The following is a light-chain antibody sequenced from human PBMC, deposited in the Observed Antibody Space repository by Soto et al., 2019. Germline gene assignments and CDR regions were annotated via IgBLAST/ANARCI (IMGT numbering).Light chain of an antibody. J-gene: IGKJ2*01. Sequence: DIQLTQSPSSLSASLGDRATITCRASQTIHKSLNWYQQRPGKAPNVLIYAASSLQSGVPSRFSGSGSGTDFTLTISSLQPEDFATYFCQQSYSTPYTFGQGTNLEI. CDR3: QQSYSTPYT. CDR2: AAS. CDR1: QTIHKS. V-gene: IGKV1-39*01.